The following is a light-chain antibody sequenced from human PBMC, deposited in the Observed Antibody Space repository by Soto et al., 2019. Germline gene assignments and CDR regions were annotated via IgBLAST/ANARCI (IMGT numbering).Light chain of an antibody. CDR1: QSVRSW. V-gene: IGKV1-5*01. CDR2: DAS. CDR3: QHYNSYSEA. J-gene: IGKJ1*01. Sequence: DIQMTQSPATLSASVGDRVTITCRASQSVRSWLAWYQQKPGTAPKLLIFDASRLESGVPSRFSGSASGTEFTLTISSLQPGDFATYYCQHYNSYSEAFGQGTKVDIK.